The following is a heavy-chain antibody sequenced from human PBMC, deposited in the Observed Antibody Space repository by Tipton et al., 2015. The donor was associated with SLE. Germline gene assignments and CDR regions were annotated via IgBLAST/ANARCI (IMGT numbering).Heavy chain of an antibody. CDR1: GYTFTNYA. CDR3: ARVGGGYWVYFDY. CDR2: INTGNGNT. Sequence: QSGPEVKKPGASVKVSCKTSGYTFTNYALHWVRQAPGQRLEWMGWINTGNGNTKSSQKFQDRVTITRDTSATTAYMELSSLRFEDTAVYYCARVGGGYWVYFDYWGQGTLVTVSS. D-gene: IGHD3-22*01. J-gene: IGHJ4*02. V-gene: IGHV1-3*04.